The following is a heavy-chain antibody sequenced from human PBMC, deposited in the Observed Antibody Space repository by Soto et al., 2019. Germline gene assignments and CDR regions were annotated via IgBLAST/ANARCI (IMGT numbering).Heavy chain of an antibody. Sequence: QVQLVQSGAEVKKPGSSVKVSCKASGGTFSSYTISWVRQAPGQGLEWMGRIIPILGIANYAQKFQGRVTITADKSTSTGYMELRSLRCEDTAVYYCAAVVVPAARGVTDAFDIWGQGTMVTVSS. V-gene: IGHV1-69*02. D-gene: IGHD2-2*01. CDR1: GGTFSSYT. CDR3: AAVVVPAARGVTDAFDI. J-gene: IGHJ3*02. CDR2: IIPILGIA.